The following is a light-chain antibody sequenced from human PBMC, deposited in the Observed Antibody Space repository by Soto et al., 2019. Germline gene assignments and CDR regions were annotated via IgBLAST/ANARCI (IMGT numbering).Light chain of an antibody. CDR1: QSVGSSY. CDR2: GAS. V-gene: IGKV3-20*01. Sequence: EIALTQSPGTLSLSPGARATLSCRASQSVGSSYLAWYQQKPGQAPRLLIYGASSRATGIPDRFSGSGSGTDFTLTISSLEPEDFALYYCQQYVSSPRTFGQGTKVDI. J-gene: IGKJ1*01. CDR3: QQYVSSPRT.